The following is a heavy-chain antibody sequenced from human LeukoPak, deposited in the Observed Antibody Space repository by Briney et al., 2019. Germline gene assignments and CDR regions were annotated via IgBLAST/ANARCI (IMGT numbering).Heavy chain of an antibody. D-gene: IGHD3-3*01. V-gene: IGHV3-48*01. Sequence: GGSLRLSCAASGFTLSSFSMNWVRQAPGKGLEWVSYILASGKTIYYTDSVEGRFTISRDNAEGLVYLQMNSLRAEDTAVYYCAKDLPYYDFWSGRPTFYGMDVWGQGTTVTVSS. CDR3: AKDLPYYDFWSGRPTFYGMDV. CDR1: GFTLSSFS. CDR2: ILASGKTI. J-gene: IGHJ6*02.